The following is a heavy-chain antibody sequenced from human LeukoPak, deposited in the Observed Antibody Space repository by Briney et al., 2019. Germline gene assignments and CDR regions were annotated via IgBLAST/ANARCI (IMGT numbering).Heavy chain of an antibody. D-gene: IGHD6-19*01. J-gene: IGHJ4*02. Sequence: PSETLSLTRTVSGGSMSSTSYYSAWIRQPPGKGLEWIGSIYYSGRTYYNPSTKSRVTISVDTSMYQYSLKLSSVTEVGSAVYYCAGIPWTKEILAGAVFDYWGQGTLVTVSS. V-gene: IGHV4-39*01. CDR1: GGSMSSTSYY. CDR2: IYYSGRT. CDR3: AGIPWTKEILAGAVFDY.